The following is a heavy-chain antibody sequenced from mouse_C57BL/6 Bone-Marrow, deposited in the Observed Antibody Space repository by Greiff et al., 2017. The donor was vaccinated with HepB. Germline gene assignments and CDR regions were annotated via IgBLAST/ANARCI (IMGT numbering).Heavy chain of an antibody. CDR3: ARGDESRYFDY. CDR1: GYSITSGYD. D-gene: IGHD3-3*01. CDR2: ISYSGST. Sequence: EVKLLESGPGMVKPSQSLSLTCTVTGYSITSGYDWHWIRHFPGNKLEWMGYISYSGSTNYNPSLKSRISITHDTSKNHFFLQLNSVTTEDTATYYCARGDESRYFDYWGQGTTLTVSS. V-gene: IGHV3-1*01. J-gene: IGHJ2*01.